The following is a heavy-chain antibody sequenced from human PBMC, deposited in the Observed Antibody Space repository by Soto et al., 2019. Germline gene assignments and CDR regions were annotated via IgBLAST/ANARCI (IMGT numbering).Heavy chain of an antibody. CDR1: GFNFYYAW. CDR2: IKSKPGGETR. Sequence: EVQLVEAGGGLGKPGGSLRLACATSGFNFYYAWMTWVRQAPGKGLEWVGRIKSKPGGETRDYATPVRDRFTISRDDSTNTVFLQMDSLKTEDTAVYYCAKAYTVEHPAFANWGQGSLVTVSA. D-gene: IGHD6-19*01. CDR3: AKAYTVEHPAFAN. J-gene: IGHJ4*02. V-gene: IGHV3-15*01.